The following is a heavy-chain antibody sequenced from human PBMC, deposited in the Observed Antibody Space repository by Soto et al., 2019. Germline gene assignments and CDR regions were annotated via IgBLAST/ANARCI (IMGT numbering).Heavy chain of an antibody. V-gene: IGHV1-18*01. CDR3: ARDRGIIVIINDF. CDR2: ISAYNGNT. CDR1: GYTFSNYG. Sequence: GASVKVSCKASGYTFSNYGISWVRQAPGQGLEWMGWISAYNGNTNYARKVQGRVTMTTDTSTNTAYMELGSLRSDDTAVYYCARDRGIIVIINDFWGQGTLVTVSS. J-gene: IGHJ4*02. D-gene: IGHD3-22*01.